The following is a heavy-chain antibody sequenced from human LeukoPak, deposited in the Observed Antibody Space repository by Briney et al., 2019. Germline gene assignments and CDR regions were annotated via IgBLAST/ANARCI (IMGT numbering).Heavy chain of an antibody. CDR2: ISISRRTT. Sequence: QPGGSLRLSCAASGFTFSSYSMNWDRQAPGKGLEWISYISISRRTTYYADSVRGRFTISRDNAKNSLYLQMNNLRAEDTALYYCAYWAGTADGFNGPFDYWGQGARVTVSS. CDR1: GFTFSSYS. J-gene: IGHJ4*02. D-gene: IGHD6-13*01. V-gene: IGHV3-48*01. CDR3: AYWAGTADGFNGPFDY.